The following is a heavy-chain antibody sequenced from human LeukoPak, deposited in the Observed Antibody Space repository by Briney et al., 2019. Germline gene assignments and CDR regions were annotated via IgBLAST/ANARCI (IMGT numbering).Heavy chain of an antibody. CDR1: GFTFSSYS. V-gene: IGHV3-48*01. D-gene: IGHD4-23*01. CDR2: ISSSSSTI. CDR3: ARDSLVTIDY. Sequence: GGSLRLSCAASGFTFSSYSMNWVRQAPGKGLEWVSYISSSSSTIYYADSVKGRFTISRDNAKNSLYMQMNSLRAEDTAVYYCARDSLVTIDYWGQGTLVTVSS. J-gene: IGHJ4*02.